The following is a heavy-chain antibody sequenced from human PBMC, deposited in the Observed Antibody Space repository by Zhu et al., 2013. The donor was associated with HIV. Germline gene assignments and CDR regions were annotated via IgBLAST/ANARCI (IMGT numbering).Heavy chain of an antibody. J-gene: IGHJ1*01. V-gene: IGHV1-8*02. D-gene: IGHD6-6*01. CDR3: ARGGAARPGYFQH. CDR1: GYTFTGYY. Sequence: QVQLVQSGTEVKKPGATVKVSCKASGYTFTGYYMHWVRQAPGQGLEWMGWISAYNGNTNYAQELQGRVTMTRNTSISTAYMELSSLRSEDTAVYYCARGGAARPGYFQHWGQGTLVTVSS. CDR2: ISAYNGNT.